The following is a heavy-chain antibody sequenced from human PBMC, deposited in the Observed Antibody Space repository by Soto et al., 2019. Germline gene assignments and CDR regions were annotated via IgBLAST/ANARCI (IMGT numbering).Heavy chain of an antibody. V-gene: IGHV4-31*03. CDR3: ARGNSSWHYVRSYFDY. Sequence: SETLSLTCTVSGGSISSGGYYWSWIRQHPGKGLEWIGYIYYSGSTYYNPSLKSRVTISVDTSKNQFSLKLSSVTAADTAVYYCARGNSSWHYVRSYFDYWAQATLVIVS. D-gene: IGHD1-7*01. CDR2: IYYSGST. J-gene: IGHJ4*02. CDR1: GGSISSGGYY.